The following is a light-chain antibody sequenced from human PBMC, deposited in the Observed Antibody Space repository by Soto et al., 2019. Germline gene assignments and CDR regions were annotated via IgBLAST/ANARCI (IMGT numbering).Light chain of an antibody. CDR2: ENN. CDR3: GTWDSSLSAYV. CDR1: SSHIGNNY. J-gene: IGLJ1*01. V-gene: IGLV1-51*02. Sequence: QSVLTQPPPGSAAPGQKGNNSFSGSSSHIGNNYVSWYQQLPGTAPKLLIYENNKRPSGIPDRFSGSKSGTSATLGITGLQTGDEADYYCGTWDSSLSAYVFGTGTKVTVL.